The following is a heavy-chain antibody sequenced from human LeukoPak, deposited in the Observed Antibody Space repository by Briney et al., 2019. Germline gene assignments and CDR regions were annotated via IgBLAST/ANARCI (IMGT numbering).Heavy chain of an antibody. CDR2: IFISERT. D-gene: IGHD6-19*01. CDR3: ARDRDSGVLDY. Sequence: SETLSLTCTVSGGSISSYYWSWVRRAAGEGLEWIGRIFISERTNYSPSLKSRVTVSLDTSRNQFSLRLTSVTAADTAVYYCARDRDSGVLDYWGQGILVAVSS. CDR1: GGSISSYY. J-gene: IGHJ4*02. V-gene: IGHV4-4*07.